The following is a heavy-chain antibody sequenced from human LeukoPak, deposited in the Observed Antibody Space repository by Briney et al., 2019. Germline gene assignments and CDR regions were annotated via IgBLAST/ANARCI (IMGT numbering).Heavy chain of an antibody. CDR1: GGSFSGYY. CDR3: ARAEPDGPFDY. V-gene: IGHV4-34*01. D-gene: IGHD1-26*01. J-gene: IGHJ4*02. Sequence: SETLSLTCAVYGGSFSGYYWSWIRQPPGKGLEWIGEINHSGSTNYNPSLKSRVTISADTSKNQFSLKLSSVTAADTAVYYCARAEPDGPFDYWGQGTLVTVSS. CDR2: INHSGST.